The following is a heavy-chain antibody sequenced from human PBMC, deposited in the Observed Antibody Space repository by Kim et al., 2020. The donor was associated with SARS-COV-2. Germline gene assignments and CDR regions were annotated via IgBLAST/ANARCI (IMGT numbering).Heavy chain of an antibody. J-gene: IGHJ5*01. D-gene: IGHD2-21*02. V-gene: IGHV3-23*01. CDR3: TRGTVSAWYDF. Sequence: DDSVKGRFTISSDNSKDILYLQMNSLRAEDTARYFCTRGTVSAWYDFWGQGTLVTVSS.